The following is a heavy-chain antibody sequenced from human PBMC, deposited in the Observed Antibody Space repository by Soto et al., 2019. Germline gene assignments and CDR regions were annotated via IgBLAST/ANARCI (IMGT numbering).Heavy chain of an antibody. J-gene: IGHJ4*02. CDR3: AREGCSSTSCQFDY. CDR2: VSDNGGTS. Sequence: PGGSLRLSCSASGFTFSNYAMYWVRQAPGKGLEYVSAVSDNGGTSYYADSVKGRFTISRDNSKNTLYLQMNSLRAEDTAVYYCAREGCSSTSCQFDYWGQGTLVTVSS. CDR1: GFTFSNYA. D-gene: IGHD2-2*01. V-gene: IGHV3-64D*08.